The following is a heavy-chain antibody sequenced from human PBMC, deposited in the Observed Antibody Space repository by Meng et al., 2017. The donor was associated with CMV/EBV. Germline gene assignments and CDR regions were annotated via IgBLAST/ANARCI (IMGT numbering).Heavy chain of an antibody. J-gene: IGHJ4*02. CDR3: ARGSPQTSYDSSGYQTY. V-gene: IGHV3-33*01. Sequence: SGFSFDTYGMHWVRQAPGKGLEWVAVIWYDGRSKYYADSVKGRFTISRDNFKNTLYLQMNSLRDEDTAVYYCARGSPQTSYDSSGYQTYWGQGTLVTVS. CDR1: GFSFDTYG. CDR2: IWYDGRSK. D-gene: IGHD3-22*01.